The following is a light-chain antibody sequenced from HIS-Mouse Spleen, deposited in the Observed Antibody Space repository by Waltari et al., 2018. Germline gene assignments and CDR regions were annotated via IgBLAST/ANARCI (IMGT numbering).Light chain of an antibody. CDR3: QVWDSSSDHRV. CDR1: NIGSKS. V-gene: IGLV3-21*02. J-gene: IGLJ3*02. Sequence: SYVLTQPPSVSVAPGQTARIPCGGNNIGSKSVHGYQQKPGQAPVLVVYDDSDRPSGIPERFSGSNSGNTATLTISRVEAGDEADYYCQVWDSSSDHRVFGGGTKLTVL. CDR2: DDS.